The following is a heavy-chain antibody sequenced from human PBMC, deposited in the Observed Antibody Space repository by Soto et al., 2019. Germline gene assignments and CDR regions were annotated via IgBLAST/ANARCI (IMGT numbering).Heavy chain of an antibody. J-gene: IGHJ5*02. CDR3: ARSFLWFGELLPENTHPNWFDP. D-gene: IGHD3-10*01. V-gene: IGHV3-21*01. CDR1: GFTFSSYS. CDR2: ISSSSSYI. Sequence: PGGSLRLSCAASGFTFSSYSMNWVRQAPGKGLEWVSSISSSSSYIYYADSVKGRFTISRDNAKNSLYLQMNSLRAEDTAVYYCARSFLWFGELLPENTHPNWFDPWGQGTLVTVSS.